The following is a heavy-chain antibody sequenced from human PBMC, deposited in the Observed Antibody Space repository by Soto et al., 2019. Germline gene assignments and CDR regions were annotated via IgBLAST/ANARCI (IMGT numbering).Heavy chain of an antibody. CDR2: INDSSDTV. J-gene: IGHJ4*02. V-gene: IGHV3-48*02. D-gene: IGHD2-15*01. CDR1: GFSFSNHN. CDR3: ARDIGHRYYLDY. Sequence: PGGSLRLSCVASGFSFSNHNMNWVRQAPGKGLEWASYINDSSDTVHYADSVRGRFTISRDNAESSLYLQMNSLGDKHAAVYFCARDIGHRYYLDYLDPEALLTVSS.